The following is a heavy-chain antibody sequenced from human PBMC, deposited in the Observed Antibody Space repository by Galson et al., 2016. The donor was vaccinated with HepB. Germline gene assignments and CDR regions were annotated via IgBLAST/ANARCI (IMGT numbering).Heavy chain of an antibody. V-gene: IGHV1-18*01. J-gene: IGHJ6*02. CDR1: GYTFTTYG. CDR3: ARARDYYFYSMDV. CDR2: ITTVTGNT. Sequence: SCKASGYTFTTYGISWVRQAPGQGLEWKGWITTVTGNTNYAQKFQGRVTMTTDTSTNTAYMELRSLRSDDTAVYYCARARDYYFYSMDVWGQGTTVTVSS.